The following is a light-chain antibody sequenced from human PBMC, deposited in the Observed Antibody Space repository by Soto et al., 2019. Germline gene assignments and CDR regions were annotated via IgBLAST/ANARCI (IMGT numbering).Light chain of an antibody. V-gene: IGKV3-20*01. CDR1: QSVTGSY. Sequence: EIVLTQSPGTLSLSPGERASVSCRASQSVTGSYLAWYQQKPGQAPRLLIYEASSRATGIPDRFSGSGSGTEFTLTISRLEPEDFAVYYCQPYANSPRTFGQGTKVEIK. CDR3: QPYANSPRT. J-gene: IGKJ1*01. CDR2: EAS.